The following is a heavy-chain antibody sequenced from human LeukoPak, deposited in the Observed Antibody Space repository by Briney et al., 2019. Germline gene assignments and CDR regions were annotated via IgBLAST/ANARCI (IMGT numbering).Heavy chain of an antibody. J-gene: IGHJ5*02. CDR3: ARDLLTLAYCGGDCSPVLNWFDP. V-gene: IGHV3-21*01. CDR2: ISSSSSYI. Sequence: GGSLRLSCAGSGFTLNDHAMDWVRQAPGKGLEWVSSISSSSSYIYYADSVKGRFTISRDNAKNSLYLQMNSLRAEDTAVYYCARDLLTLAYCGGDCSPVLNWFDPWGQGTLVTVSS. CDR1: GFTLNDHA. D-gene: IGHD2-21*02.